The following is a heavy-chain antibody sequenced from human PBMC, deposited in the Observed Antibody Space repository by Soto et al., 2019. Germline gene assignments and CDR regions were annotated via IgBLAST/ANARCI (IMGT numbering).Heavy chain of an antibody. V-gene: IGHV6-1*01. J-gene: IGHJ5*02. CDR3: ARGLSSGRNNWFDP. Sequence: SQTLSLTCAISVDSVSSNGAAWNWIRQSPSRGLEWLGRTYYRSKWYNDYAVSVKSRITINPDTSKNQFSLQLNSVTPEDTAVYYCARGLSSGRNNWFDPWGQGTLVTVSS. CDR2: TYYRSKWYN. CDR1: VDSVSSNGAA. D-gene: IGHD6-19*01.